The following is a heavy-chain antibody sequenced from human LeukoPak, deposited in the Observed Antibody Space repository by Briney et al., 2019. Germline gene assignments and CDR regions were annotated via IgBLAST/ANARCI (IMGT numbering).Heavy chain of an antibody. CDR3: ARDRRDTSMVWDY. Sequence: SDTLSLTCTVSGGSMSSYYWSWIRQPPGKGLEWIGYIYYSGNTNYNPSLKSRVTISVDTSKNQFSLKMRSVTAADTAVYYCARDRRDTSMVWDYWGQGTLVTVSS. CDR2: IYYSGNT. V-gene: IGHV4-59*01. J-gene: IGHJ4*02. CDR1: GGSMSSYY. D-gene: IGHD5-18*01.